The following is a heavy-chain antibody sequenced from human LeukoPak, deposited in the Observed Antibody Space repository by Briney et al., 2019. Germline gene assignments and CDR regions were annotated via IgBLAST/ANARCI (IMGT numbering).Heavy chain of an antibody. CDR1: GFTFNTYA. J-gene: IGHJ1*01. CDR3: GKDPRVGVSAAEYFQG. V-gene: IGHV3-23*01. Sequence: SGGSLRLSCAASGFTFNTYALTWVRQAPGKGLEWVSSLSANGAGTFYADSVKGRFTVSRDNLKDTLYLQMNSLRVEDTAIYYCGKDPRVGVSAAEYFQGWGQGTLVTVSP. D-gene: IGHD1-26*01. CDR2: LSANGAGT.